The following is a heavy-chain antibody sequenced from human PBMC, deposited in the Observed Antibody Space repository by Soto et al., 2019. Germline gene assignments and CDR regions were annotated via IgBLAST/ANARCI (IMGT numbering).Heavy chain of an antibody. CDR1: GGSISSGDYY. J-gene: IGHJ4*02. Sequence: PSETLSLTCTVSGGSISSGDYYWSWIRHHPGGGLEWIGYIHYSGNTYYDPSLKSRLTMSVDTSKNQFSLNLSSVTAADTAVYYCARTPGGAPADYYFKYWGLGTLVTVSS. D-gene: IGHD4-17*01. CDR3: ARTPGGAPADYYFKY. CDR2: IHYSGNT. V-gene: IGHV4-31*03.